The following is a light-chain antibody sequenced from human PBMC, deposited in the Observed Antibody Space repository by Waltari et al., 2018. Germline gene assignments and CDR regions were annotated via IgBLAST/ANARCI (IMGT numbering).Light chain of an antibody. V-gene: IGKV1-39*01. CDR2: GAS. CDR3: QQLHSYPRA. J-gene: IGKJ2*01. Sequence: DIQMTQSPSSLSASVGDRVTITCRASQSISNYLNWYQQKPGKAPKLLIYGASSLQSGVPSRFSGSGSGTDFTLTISSLQPEDFATYYCQQLHSYPRAFGQGTKLEIK. CDR1: QSISNY.